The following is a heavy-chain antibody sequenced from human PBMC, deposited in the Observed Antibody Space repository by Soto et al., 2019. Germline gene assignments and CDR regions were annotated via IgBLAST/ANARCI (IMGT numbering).Heavy chain of an antibody. CDR3: AHRRPPNCSGGTCPRSYFDY. D-gene: IGHD2-15*01. V-gene: IGHV2-5*01. CDR1: GFSLTTSGVG. CDR2: IYWNDDN. J-gene: IGHJ4*02. Sequence: ESGPTLVNPTQTLTLTCTFSGFSLTTSGVGVGWIRQSPGKALEWLALIYWNDDNRYSPSLKSRLTISKDTSKNQVVLTMTDMDPVDTATYYCAHRRPPNCSGGTCPRSYFDYWGQGTLVTVSS.